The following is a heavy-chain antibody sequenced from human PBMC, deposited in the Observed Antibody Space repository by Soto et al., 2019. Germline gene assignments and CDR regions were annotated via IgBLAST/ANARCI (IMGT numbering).Heavy chain of an antibody. CDR2: IYYSGST. V-gene: IGHV4-39*01. J-gene: IGHJ4*02. CDR3: ARSSGWYNTLFDY. D-gene: IGHD6-19*01. Sequence: QLQLQESGPGLVKPSETLSLTCTVSGGSISSSSYYWGWIRQPPGKGLEWIGSIYYSGSTYYNPSLKSRVTISVDTSKNQFSLKLSSVTAADTAVYYCARSSGWYNTLFDYWGQGTLVTVSS. CDR1: GGSISSSSYY.